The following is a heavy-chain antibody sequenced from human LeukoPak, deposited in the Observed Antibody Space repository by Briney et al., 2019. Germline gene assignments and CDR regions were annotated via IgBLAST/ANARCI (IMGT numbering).Heavy chain of an antibody. CDR2: IYYLGST. J-gene: IGHJ5*02. Sequence: SETLSLTCTVSGGSISSGGYSWSWIRQPPGKGLEWIGYIYYLGSTNYSPSLKSRVTISIDTSKKQFSLKLNSVTAADTAVYYCARRGAGWFDPWGQGTLVTVSS. D-gene: IGHD6-19*01. CDR3: ARRGAGWFDP. CDR1: GGSISSGGYS. V-gene: IGHV4-61*08.